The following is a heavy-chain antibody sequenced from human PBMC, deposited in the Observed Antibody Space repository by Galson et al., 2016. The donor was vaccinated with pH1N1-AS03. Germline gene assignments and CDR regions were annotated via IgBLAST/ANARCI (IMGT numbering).Heavy chain of an antibody. J-gene: IGHJ4*02. CDR2: INPYSTNT. CDR1: GYNFVTYG. CDR3: SRVVAGRPFLIDY. V-gene: IGHV1-18*01. D-gene: IGHD6-6*01. Sequence: SVKVSCKASGYNFVTYGITWVRQGPGQGLEWMGWINPYSTNTNYAKKVQDRVTMTADTSTTAAHLDLRNLGTDDTAVYYCSRVVAGRPFLIDYWGQGTQFIVSS.